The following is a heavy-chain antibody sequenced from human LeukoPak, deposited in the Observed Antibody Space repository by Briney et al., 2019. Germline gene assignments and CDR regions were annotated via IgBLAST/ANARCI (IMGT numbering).Heavy chain of an antibody. V-gene: IGHV3-33*01. J-gene: IGHJ6*02. D-gene: IGHD3-22*01. CDR1: GFTFSSYG. CDR2: IWYDGSNK. CDR3: AREAGRYDSSGPEYYYYYGMDV. Sequence: GGSLRLSCAASGFTFSSYGMHWVRQAPGKGLEWVAVIWYDGSNKYYADSVKGRFTISRDNSKNTLYLQMNSLRAEDTAVYYCAREAGRYDSSGPEYYYYYGMDVWGQGTTVTVSS.